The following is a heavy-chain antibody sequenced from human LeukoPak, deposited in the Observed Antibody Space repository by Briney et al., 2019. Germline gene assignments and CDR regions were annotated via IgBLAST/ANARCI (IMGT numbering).Heavy chain of an antibody. CDR3: ARTGSILTTPDAFDI. CDR1: GYTFTGYY. Sequence: ASVKVSCKASGYTFTGYYMHWVRHAPGQGLEWMAWINPNIGGTNYAQKVQGRVTMTRNTSISTAYMELSRLRSDDTAVYYCARTGSILTTPDAFDIWGQGTMVTVSS. J-gene: IGHJ3*02. CDR2: INPNIGGT. D-gene: IGHD3-9*01. V-gene: IGHV1-2*02.